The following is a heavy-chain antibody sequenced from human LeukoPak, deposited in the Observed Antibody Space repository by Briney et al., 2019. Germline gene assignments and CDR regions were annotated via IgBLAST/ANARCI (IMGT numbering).Heavy chain of an antibody. CDR3: ASHWSHYYFFQY. V-gene: IGHV3-7*01. D-gene: IGHD2/OR15-2a*01. CDR1: GFTFTKYW. Sequence: PGDSLRLSCAASGFTFTKYWMTWVRQAPGKGLEWVGNIKQDGSEEHYAASVRGRFTISRDNSKNSLYLQMHSLRAEDTAVYYCASHWSHYYFFQYWGQGALVTVSS. CDR2: IKQDGSEE. J-gene: IGHJ1*01.